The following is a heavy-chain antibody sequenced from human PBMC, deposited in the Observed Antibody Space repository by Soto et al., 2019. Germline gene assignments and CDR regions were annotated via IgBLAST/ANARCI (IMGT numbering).Heavy chain of an antibody. D-gene: IGHD3-22*01. CDR3: AGRASRYYYDSSGYFDY. Sequence: SETLSLTCTVSGGSISSGSYYWGWIRQPPGKGLEWIGSIYYSGSTYYNPSLKSRVTISVDTSKNQFSLKLSSVTAADTAVYYCAGRASRYYYDSSGYFDYWGQGTRVTVSS. J-gene: IGHJ4*02. V-gene: IGHV4-39*07. CDR1: GGSISSGSYY. CDR2: IYYSGST.